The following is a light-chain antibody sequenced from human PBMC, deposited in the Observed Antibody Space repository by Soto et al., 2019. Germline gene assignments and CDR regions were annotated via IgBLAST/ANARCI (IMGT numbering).Light chain of an antibody. Sequence: EIVMTQSPATLSVSPGERATLSCRASQSVGSNLAWYQQKPGQAPRLLIYGASTRTTATPARFSGSGSGTEFTLTISSLQSEDFAVYYCQHYNNWPPYAFGQGPKLEIK. V-gene: IGKV3D-15*01. CDR3: QHYNNWPPYA. CDR2: GAS. CDR1: QSVGSN. J-gene: IGKJ2*01.